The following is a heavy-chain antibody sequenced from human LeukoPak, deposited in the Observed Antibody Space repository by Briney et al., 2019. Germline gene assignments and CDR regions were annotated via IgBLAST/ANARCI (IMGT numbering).Heavy chain of an antibody. V-gene: IGHV3-7*04. J-gene: IGHJ4*02. CDR3: ARDGYATGSHDY. Sequence: GGSLRLSCAASGFTFSSFWMTWVRQAPGKGLEWLANIKEDGSEKSYVDSVKGRFTISRDNAQNSLYLQMNSLRAEDTAVYFCARDGYATGSHDYWGQGTLVTVSS. CDR2: IKEDGSEK. CDR1: GFTFSSFW. D-gene: IGHD3-10*01.